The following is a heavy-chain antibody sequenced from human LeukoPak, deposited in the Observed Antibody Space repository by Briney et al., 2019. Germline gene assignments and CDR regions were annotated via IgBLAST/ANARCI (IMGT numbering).Heavy chain of an antibody. CDR2: IRQDGSDK. CDR3: ARDRDCGDGGCYPHFDY. CDR1: GLTFTSNW. V-gene: IGHV3-7*01. Sequence: GGSLRLSCAASGLTFTSNWMSWVRQAPGKGLEWVANIRQDGSDKYYLDSVKGRFTISRDNAKNSLSLQMNSLRVEDTAVYYCARDRDCGDGGCYPHFDYWGQGVRVTVSS. J-gene: IGHJ4*02. D-gene: IGHD2-15*01.